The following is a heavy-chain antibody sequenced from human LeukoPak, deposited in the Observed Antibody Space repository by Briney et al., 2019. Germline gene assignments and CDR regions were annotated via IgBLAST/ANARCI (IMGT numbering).Heavy chain of an antibody. J-gene: IGHJ5*02. Sequence: GSLKLSFAASGFPFSSYAMGWGREAPGRGMGWVSAISGSGGSTYYADSVKGRFTISRDNSKNTRYLEMNRLRAEDTAVYYCARDRGPWGQGTLVTVSS. V-gene: IGHV3-23*01. CDR3: ARDRGP. CDR2: ISGSGGST. CDR1: GFPFSSYA.